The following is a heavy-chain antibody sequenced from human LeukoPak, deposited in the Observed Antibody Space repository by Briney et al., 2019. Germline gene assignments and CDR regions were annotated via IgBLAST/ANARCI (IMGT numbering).Heavy chain of an antibody. D-gene: IGHD3-10*01. J-gene: IGHJ6*03. CDR3: ASMFTMVRGVNYYYMDV. V-gene: IGHV3-66*01. Sequence: GGSLRLSCAASGFTVSSNYMSWVRQAPGKGPEWVSVIYSGGSTYYADSVKGRFTISRDNSKNTLYLQMNSLRAEDTAVYYCASMFTMVRGVNYYYMDVWGKGTTVTISS. CDR2: IYSGGST. CDR1: GFTVSSNY.